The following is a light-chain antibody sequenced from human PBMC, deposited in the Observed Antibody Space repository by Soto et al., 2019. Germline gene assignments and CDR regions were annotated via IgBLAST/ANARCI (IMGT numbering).Light chain of an antibody. V-gene: IGKV1-17*01. CDR3: LQHNSYPWT. CDR2: AAS. Sequence: DIQMTQSPSSLSASLGDRVTITCRASQVISSDLGWFQQKPGKAPKRLISAASRLESAVPSRFSGSGSGTEFTLTISSLQPEDFATYYCLQHNSYPWTFGQGTKVDI. CDR1: QVISSD. J-gene: IGKJ1*01.